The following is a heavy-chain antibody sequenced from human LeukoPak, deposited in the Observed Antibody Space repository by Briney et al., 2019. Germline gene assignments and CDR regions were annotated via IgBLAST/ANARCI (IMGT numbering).Heavy chain of an antibody. Sequence: SETLSLTCAVYGGSFSGYYWSWTRQPPGKGLEWIGEINHSGSTNYNPSLKSRVTISVDTSKNQFSLKLSSVTAADTAVYYCARAPAYYYYYMDVWGKGTTVTVSS. CDR2: INHSGST. J-gene: IGHJ6*03. CDR3: ARAPAYYYYYMDV. V-gene: IGHV4-34*01. CDR1: GGSFSGYY.